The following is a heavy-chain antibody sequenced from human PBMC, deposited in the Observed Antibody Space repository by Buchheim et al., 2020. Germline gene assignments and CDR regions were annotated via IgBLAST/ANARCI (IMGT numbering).Heavy chain of an antibody. V-gene: IGHV3-33*01. J-gene: IGHJ4*02. Sequence: QVQLVESGGGVVQPGRSLRLSCAASGFTFSSYGMHWVRQAPGKGLEWVAVIWYDGSNKYYADSVKGRFTISRDNSKNTLYLQMNSLRAEDTAVYYCAREDSSGWYGRVLDYWGQGTL. CDR3: AREDSSGWYGRVLDY. CDR1: GFTFSSYG. CDR2: IWYDGSNK. D-gene: IGHD6-19*01.